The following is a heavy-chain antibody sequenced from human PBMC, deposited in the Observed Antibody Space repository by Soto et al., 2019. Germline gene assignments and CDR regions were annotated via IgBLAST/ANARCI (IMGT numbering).Heavy chain of an antibody. J-gene: IGHJ4*02. CDR2: INHSGRT. CDR1: GGSFSGYY. D-gene: IGHD4-17*01. Sequence: PSETLSLTCAVYGGSFSGYYWSWIRQPPGKGLEWIGEINHSGRTNYNPSLKSRVTISVDTSKNQFSLKLSSVTAADTAVYYCARGKSSTVATFFDYWGQGTLVTVSS. V-gene: IGHV4-34*01. CDR3: ARGKSSTVATFFDY.